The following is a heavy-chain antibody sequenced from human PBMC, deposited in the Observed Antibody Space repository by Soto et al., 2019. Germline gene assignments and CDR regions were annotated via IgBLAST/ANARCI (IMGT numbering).Heavy chain of an antibody. CDR2: MHNSGST. Sequence: SETLSLTCTVSGGSISSYYWSWIRQPPGKGLEWIGYMHNSGSTKYNPSLKSRVTISADTSKNQFSLKLSSVTAADSAVYYCARAGLGGIKGGYGRTQHLEFDYWGQGTLVTVSS. D-gene: IGHD5-12*01. CDR1: GGSISSYY. J-gene: IGHJ4*02. CDR3: ARAGLGGIKGGYGRTQHLEFDY. V-gene: IGHV4-59*08.